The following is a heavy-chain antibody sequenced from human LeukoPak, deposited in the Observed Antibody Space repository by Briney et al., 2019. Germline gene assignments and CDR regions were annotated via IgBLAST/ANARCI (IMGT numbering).Heavy chain of an antibody. J-gene: IGHJ4*02. CDR1: GYRFTNYG. V-gene: IGHV1-18*01. D-gene: IGHD2-8*01. Sequence: GASVKVSCKASGYRFTNYGYSWVRQAPGQGLEWMGWISAYNGNTDYAQNLKGRVTMTTDASTSTAYMELRSLTSDDTAIYYCARGGSWCTNGVCYYYFDYWGQGTLVTVSS. CDR3: ARGGSWCTNGVCYYYFDY. CDR2: ISAYNGNT.